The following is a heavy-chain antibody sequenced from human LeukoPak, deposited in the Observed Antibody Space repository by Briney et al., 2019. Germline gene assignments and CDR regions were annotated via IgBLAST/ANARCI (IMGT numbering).Heavy chain of an antibody. CDR3: ARSTSRGWRYFDY. V-gene: IGHV1-8*01. D-gene: IGHD6-19*01. J-gene: IGHJ4*02. CDR1: GYTFTSYD. CDR2: MNPNSGNT. Sequence: SVKVSCKASGYTFTSYDINWVRQAPGQGLEWMGWMNPNSGNTGYAQKFQGRVTMTRNTSISTAYMELSSLRSEDTAVYYCARSTSRGWRYFDYWGQGTLVTVSS.